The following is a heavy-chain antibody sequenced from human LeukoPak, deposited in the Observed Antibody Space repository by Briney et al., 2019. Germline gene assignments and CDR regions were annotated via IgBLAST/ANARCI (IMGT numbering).Heavy chain of an antibody. Sequence: ASVKVSCKASGYTFTSYAMHWVRQAPGQRLEWMGWINAGNGNTKYSQKFQGRVTITRDTSASTAYMELSSLRSEDTAVYYCAREQGFQPTLDYWGQGTLVTASS. CDR1: GYTFTSYA. D-gene: IGHD2-2*01. CDR2: INAGNGNT. CDR3: AREQGFQPTLDY. V-gene: IGHV1-3*01. J-gene: IGHJ4*02.